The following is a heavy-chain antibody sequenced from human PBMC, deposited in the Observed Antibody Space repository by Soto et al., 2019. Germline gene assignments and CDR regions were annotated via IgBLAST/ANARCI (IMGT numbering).Heavy chain of an antibody. J-gene: IGHJ6*02. D-gene: IGHD1-26*01. V-gene: IGHV1-69-2*01. Sequence: ASVKVSCKVSGYTFTEYYVHWMQQAPGKGLQWMGLVNSEDDDETIYAEQFQDRVTITADTSIDTAYMGLTSLRSEDAAVYYCGTVGRLGSTGAATNGMDVWGQGTTVTVSS. CDR2: VNSEDDDET. CDR1: GYTFTEYY. CDR3: GTVGRLGSTGAATNGMDV.